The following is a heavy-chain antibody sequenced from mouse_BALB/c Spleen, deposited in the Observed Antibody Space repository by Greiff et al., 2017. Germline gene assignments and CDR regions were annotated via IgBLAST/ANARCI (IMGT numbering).Heavy chain of an antibody. J-gene: IGHJ4*01. V-gene: IGHV14-4*02. D-gene: IGHD1-1*02. CDR2: IDPENGDT. CDR1: GFNIKDYY. CDR3: NGDGSGDYYAMDY. Sequence: VQLQQSGAELVRSGASVKLSCTASGFNIKDYYMHWVRQRPEQGLEWIGWIDPENGDTEYAAKFQGKATMTADTSSNTAYLQLSSLTSEDTAVYDCNGDGSGDYYAMDYWGQGTSVTVSS.